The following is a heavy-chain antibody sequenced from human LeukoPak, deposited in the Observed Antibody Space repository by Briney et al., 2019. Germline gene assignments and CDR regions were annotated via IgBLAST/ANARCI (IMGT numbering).Heavy chain of an antibody. V-gene: IGHV4-38-2*02. J-gene: IGHJ5*02. CDR3: AREEIRSWFDP. D-gene: IGHD5-24*01. CDR1: GYSISSGYY. Sequence: SSETLSLTCTVSGYSISSGYYWGCIRQPPGKGLDWIGSIYHSGSTYYNPSLKCRVTISVDTSKNQFSLKLSSVTAADTAVYYCAREEIRSWFDPWGQGTLVTVSS. CDR2: IYHSGST.